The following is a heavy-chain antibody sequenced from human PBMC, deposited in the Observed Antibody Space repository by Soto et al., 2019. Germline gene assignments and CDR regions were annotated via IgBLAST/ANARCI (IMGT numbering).Heavy chain of an antibody. CDR1: GFTFSSYA. J-gene: IGHJ6*03. CDR2: ISGSGGST. Sequence: GGSLRLSCAASGFTFSSYAMSWVRQAPGKGLEWVSAISGSGGSTYYADSVKGRFTISRDNSKNTLYLQMNSLRAEDTAVYYCAKGSDQIAAAGTGDYYYYYMDVWGKGTTVTVSS. D-gene: IGHD6-13*01. V-gene: IGHV3-23*01. CDR3: AKGSDQIAAAGTGDYYYYYMDV.